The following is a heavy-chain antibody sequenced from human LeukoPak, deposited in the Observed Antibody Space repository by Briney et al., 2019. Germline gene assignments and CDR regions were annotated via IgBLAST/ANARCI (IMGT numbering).Heavy chain of an antibody. V-gene: IGHV3-30*02. J-gene: IGHJ4*02. CDR3: AKDPSFRPGYFDY. CDR2: IRYDGSNK. Sequence: GGSLRLSCAASGFTFSSYGMHWVRQAPGKGLEWVAFIRYDGSNKYYADSVKGRFTISRDNSKNTLYLQMNSLRAEDTAVYYCAKDPSFRPGYFDYWGQGTLVAVSS. CDR1: GFTFSSYG.